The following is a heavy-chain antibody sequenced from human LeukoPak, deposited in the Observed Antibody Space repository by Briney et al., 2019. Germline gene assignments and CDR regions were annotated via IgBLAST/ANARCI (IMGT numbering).Heavy chain of an antibody. CDR3: ARGGGCSGYYYRFAAFDI. J-gene: IGHJ3*02. V-gene: IGHV4-34*01. D-gene: IGHD3-22*01. CDR1: GGSFSGYY. Sequence: SETLSLTCAVYGGSFSGYYWSWIRQPPGKGLEWIGEINHSGSTNYNPSLKSRVTISVDTSKNQFSLKLSSVTAADTAVYYCARGGGCSGYYYRFAAFDIWGQGTMVTVSS. CDR2: INHSGST.